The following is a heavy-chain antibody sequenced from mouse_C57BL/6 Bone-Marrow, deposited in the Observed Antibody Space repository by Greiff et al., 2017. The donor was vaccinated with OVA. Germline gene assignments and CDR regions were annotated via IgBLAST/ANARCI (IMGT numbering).Heavy chain of an antibody. J-gene: IGHJ2*01. CDR2: IYPGDGDT. Sequence: ESGPELVKPGASVKISCKASGYAFSSSWMNWVKQRPGKGLEWIGRIYPGDGDTNYNGKFKGKATLTADKSSSTAYMQLSSLTSEDSAVYFCARGNLDYWGQGTTLTVSS. D-gene: IGHD2-1*01. V-gene: IGHV1-82*01. CDR1: GYAFSSSW. CDR3: ARGNLDY.